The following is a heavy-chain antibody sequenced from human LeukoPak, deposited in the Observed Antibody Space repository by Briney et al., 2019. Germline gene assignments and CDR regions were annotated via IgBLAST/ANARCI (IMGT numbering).Heavy chain of an antibody. J-gene: IGHJ4*02. Sequence: GGSLRLSCAASGFTFSSHWMTWARQAPGKGLEWVANIREDGSEKYYVDSVKGRFTISRDNAKNSLYLQMSSLRVEDTAVYYCARARIDHWGQGTLVTVSS. D-gene: IGHD1-14*01. V-gene: IGHV3-7*04. CDR2: IREDGSEK. CDR3: ARARIDH. CDR1: GFTFSSHW.